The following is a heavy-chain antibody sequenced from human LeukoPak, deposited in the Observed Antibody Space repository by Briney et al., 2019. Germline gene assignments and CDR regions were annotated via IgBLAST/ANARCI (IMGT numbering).Heavy chain of an antibody. J-gene: IGHJ6*03. CDR2: IYYSGST. CDR3: ARGKLATKYYYYYYYMDV. CDR1: GGSISSSYY. Sequence: SETLSLTCTVSGGSISSSYYWGWIRQPPGKGLEWIGSIYYSGSTYYNPSLKSRVTISVDTSKNQFSLKLSPVTAADTAVYYCARGKLATKYYYYYYYMDVWGKGTTVTVSS. D-gene: IGHD6-13*01. V-gene: IGHV4-39*01.